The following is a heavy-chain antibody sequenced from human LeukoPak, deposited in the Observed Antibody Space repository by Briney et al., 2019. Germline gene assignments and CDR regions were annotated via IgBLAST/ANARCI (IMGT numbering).Heavy chain of an antibody. Sequence: SETLSLTCAVSGGSISSGSWWGWIRQPPGKGLEWIGEIHHSGSTNYNPSLKSRVTLSVDKSKNQLSLRLTSVTAADTAVYYCARAVSGWYPYFDYWGQGTLVTVSS. V-gene: IGHV4-4*02. CDR1: GGSISSGSW. CDR2: IHHSGST. CDR3: ARAVSGWYPYFDY. D-gene: IGHD6-19*01. J-gene: IGHJ4*02.